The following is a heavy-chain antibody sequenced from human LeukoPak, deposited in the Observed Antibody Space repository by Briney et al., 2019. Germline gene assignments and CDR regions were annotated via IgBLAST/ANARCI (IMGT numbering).Heavy chain of an antibody. CDR3: TTDNFKYFDWLFYFDY. J-gene: IGHJ4*02. CDR1: GFTFSNAW. D-gene: IGHD3-9*01. Sequence: LGGSLRLSCAASGFTFSNAWMSWVRQAPGKGLEWVGRIKSKTDGGTTDYAAPVKGRFTISRDDSKNTLYLQMNSLKTEDTAVYYCTTDNFKYFDWLFYFDYWGQGTLVTVSS. V-gene: IGHV3-15*01. CDR2: IKSKTDGGTT.